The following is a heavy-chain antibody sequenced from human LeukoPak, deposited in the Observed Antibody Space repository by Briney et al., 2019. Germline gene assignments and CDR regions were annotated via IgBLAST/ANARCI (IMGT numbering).Heavy chain of an antibody. CDR3: ARHAIIATYGGFYLDY. V-gene: IGHV4-59*08. CDR1: GGSINSYY. Sequence: SETLSLTCTVSGGSINSYYWSWIRQPPGKGLEWIGSSYYSGGTNFNPSLKSRVTIPVDISKNQFSLKLDSVTAADTAVYYCARHAIIATYGGFYLDYWGQGTPVTVSS. D-gene: IGHD6-13*01. CDR2: SYYSGGT. J-gene: IGHJ4*02.